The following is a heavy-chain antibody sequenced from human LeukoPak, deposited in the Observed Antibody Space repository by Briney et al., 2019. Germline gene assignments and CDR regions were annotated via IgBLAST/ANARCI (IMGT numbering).Heavy chain of an antibody. CDR2: ISGTSTTI. J-gene: IGHJ4*02. CDR1: GFTFSSYD. Sequence: GGSLRLSCAASGFTFSSYDMNWARQAPGKGLEWVSHISGTSTTIYYADSLKGRFTISRDNAKNSLYLQMNSLRAEDTALYYCAKGGRWYSPGDYWGQGTLVTVSS. D-gene: IGHD4-23*01. V-gene: IGHV3-48*04. CDR3: AKGGRWYSPGDY.